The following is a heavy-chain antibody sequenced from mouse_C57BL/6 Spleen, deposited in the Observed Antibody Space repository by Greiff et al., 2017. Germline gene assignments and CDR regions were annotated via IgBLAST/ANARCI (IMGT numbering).Heavy chain of an antibody. Sequence: EVKVEESGGGLVQPGGSMKFSCVASGFTIRNYWMNWVRQSTEKGLEWVAQIRLKSDNYATHYAESVKGRFTISRDDSKSSVYLQMNNLSAEDTGIYYCSRGYFADWGQGTLVTVSA. V-gene: IGHV6-3*01. J-gene: IGHJ3*01. CDR1: GFTIRNYW. CDR3: SRGYFAD. CDR2: IRLKSDNYAT.